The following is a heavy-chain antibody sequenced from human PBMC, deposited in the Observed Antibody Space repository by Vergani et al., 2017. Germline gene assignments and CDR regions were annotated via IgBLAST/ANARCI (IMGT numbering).Heavy chain of an antibody. CDR3: AREGYCTNGVCFTLFDV. CDR2: IYSTGST. D-gene: IGHD2-8*01. Sequence: QVQLEESGPGLVKPSETLSLTCTVSGGSFNTYYWSWIRQSPGKGLEWIGYIYSTGSTNYNPSLNNRVTMSVDTSKNQFSLNLRSVTAADTAVYYCAREGYCTNGVCFTLFDVWGQGALVTVSS. CDR1: GGSFNTYY. V-gene: IGHV4-59*12. J-gene: IGHJ4*02.